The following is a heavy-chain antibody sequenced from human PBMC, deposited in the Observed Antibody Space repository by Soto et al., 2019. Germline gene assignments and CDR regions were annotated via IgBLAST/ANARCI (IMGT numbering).Heavy chain of an antibody. CDR1: GGTFSSYA. Sequence: SVKVSCKASGGTFSSYAISWVRQAPGQGLEWMGGIIPIFGTANYAQKFQGRVTITADESTSTAYMELSSLRSEDTAVYYCAASFYDFWSGYYTGSDYWGQGTLVTVSS. CDR2: IIPIFGTA. V-gene: IGHV1-69*13. D-gene: IGHD3-3*01. J-gene: IGHJ4*02. CDR3: AASFYDFWSGYYTGSDY.